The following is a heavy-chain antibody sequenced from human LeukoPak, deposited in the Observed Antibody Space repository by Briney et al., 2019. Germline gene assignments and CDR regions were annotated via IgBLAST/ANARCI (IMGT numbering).Heavy chain of an antibody. J-gene: IGHJ4*02. CDR2: IWYDGSNK. Sequence: QPGGSLRLSCAASGFTFSSYGMHWVRQAPGKGLEWVAVIWYDGSNKYYADSVKGRFTVSRDNSKNTLYLQMNSLRAEDTAVYYCAKVGSSYCSGGTCYLDYWGKGTLVTVSS. CDR3: AKVGSSYCSGGTCYLDY. D-gene: IGHD2-15*01. V-gene: IGHV3-33*06. CDR1: GFTFSSYG.